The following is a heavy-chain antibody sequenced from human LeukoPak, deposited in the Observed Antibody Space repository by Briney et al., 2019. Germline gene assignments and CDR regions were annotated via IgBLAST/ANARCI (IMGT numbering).Heavy chain of an antibody. D-gene: IGHD5-12*01. CDR1: GFTFSSYA. CDR3: ARDIVATIPPNYFDY. J-gene: IGHJ4*02. Sequence: GGSLRLSCAASGFTFSSYAMHWVRQAPGKGLEWVAGISYDGSNKYYADSVKGRFTISRDNSNNPLYLQMNSLRAQDTAVYYCARDIVATIPPNYFDYWGQGTLVTVSS. V-gene: IGHV3-30*04. CDR2: ISYDGSNK.